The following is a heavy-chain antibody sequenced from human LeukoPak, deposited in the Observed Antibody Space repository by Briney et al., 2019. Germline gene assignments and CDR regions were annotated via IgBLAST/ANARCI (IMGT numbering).Heavy chain of an antibody. CDR1: GFTVSSNY. CDR3: AKGRRGSSYVHYFDS. CDR2: ISNDGINT. V-gene: IGHV3-30*18. D-gene: IGHD5-18*01. Sequence: PGGSLRLSCAVSGFTVSSNYMSWVRQAPGKGLEWVGVISNDGINTYYTDSLKGRFTISRDNSNSTLYLHMNSLRREDTAVYYCAKGRRGSSYVHYFDSWGQGALVTVSS. J-gene: IGHJ4*02.